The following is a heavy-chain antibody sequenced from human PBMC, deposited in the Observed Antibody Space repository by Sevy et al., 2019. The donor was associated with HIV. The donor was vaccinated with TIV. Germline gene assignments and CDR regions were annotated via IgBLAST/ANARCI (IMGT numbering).Heavy chain of an antibody. CDR2: IYYSGST. Sequence: SETLSLTCTVSGGSISSSSYYWGWIRQPPGKGLEWIGSIYYSGSTYYNPSLKSRVTISVDTSKNQFSLKLSSVTAADTAVYYCARHRGYLSYNLMGAFDIWGQGTMVTVSS. CDR3: ARHRGYLSYNLMGAFDI. J-gene: IGHJ3*02. D-gene: IGHD2-8*01. V-gene: IGHV4-39*01. CDR1: GGSISSSSYY.